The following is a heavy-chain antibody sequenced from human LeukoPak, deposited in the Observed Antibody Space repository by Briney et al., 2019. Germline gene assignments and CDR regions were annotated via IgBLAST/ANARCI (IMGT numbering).Heavy chain of an antibody. D-gene: IGHD2-2*01. CDR2: ISYDGGNK. V-gene: IGHV3-30*04. J-gene: IGHJ4*02. Sequence: GGSLRLSCAASGFTFSSYAMHWVRQAPGKGLEWVAVISYDGGNKYYADSVKGRFTISRDNSKNTLYLQMNSLRAEDTAVYYCARGPAQLPLVDYWGQGTLVTVSS. CDR1: GFTFSSYA. CDR3: ARGPAQLPLVDY.